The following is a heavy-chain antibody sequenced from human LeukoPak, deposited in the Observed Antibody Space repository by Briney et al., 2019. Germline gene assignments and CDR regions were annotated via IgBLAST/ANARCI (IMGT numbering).Heavy chain of an antibody. Sequence: GGSLRLSCAASGFTFSSYGMHWLRQAPGKGLEWVAVISYDGSYKYYADSVKGRFTISRDNSKNTLYLQMNSLRAEDTAVYYCAKVGDYGDYALDYWGQGTLVTVSS. CDR1: GFTFSSYG. J-gene: IGHJ4*02. CDR2: ISYDGSYK. V-gene: IGHV3-30*18. CDR3: AKVGDYGDYALDY. D-gene: IGHD4-17*01.